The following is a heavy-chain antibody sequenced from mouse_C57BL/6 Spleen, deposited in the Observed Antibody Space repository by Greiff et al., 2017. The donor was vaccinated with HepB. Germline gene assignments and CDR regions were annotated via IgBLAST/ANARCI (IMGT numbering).Heavy chain of an antibody. CDR3: TRSPYYYGSSPYYFDY. J-gene: IGHJ2*01. Sequence: QVQLQQSGAELVRPGASVTLSCKASGYTFTDYEMHWVKQTPVHGLEWIGAIDPETGGTAYNQKFKGKAILTADKSSSTAYMELRSLTSEDSAVYYCTRSPYYYGSSPYYFDYWGQGTTLTVSS. CDR2: IDPETGGT. CDR1: GYTFTDYE. V-gene: IGHV1-15*01. D-gene: IGHD1-1*01.